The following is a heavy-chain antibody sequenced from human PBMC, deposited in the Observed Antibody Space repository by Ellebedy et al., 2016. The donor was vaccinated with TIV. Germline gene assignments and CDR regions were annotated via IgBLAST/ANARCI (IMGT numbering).Heavy chain of an antibody. CDR3: ATTLNYGGNCFFDN. CDR1: GLTFSSHA. J-gene: IGHJ4*02. D-gene: IGHD4-23*01. CDR2: ISNDGIYK. Sequence: GESLKISCAASGLTFSSHAMSWVRQAPGKGPGSAAVISNDGIYKNYADSVKGRFTLSRDNAKNSVDLKMNTLRAEDTAVYYCATTLNYGGNCFFDNWGQGTLVTVSS. V-gene: IGHV3-30*04.